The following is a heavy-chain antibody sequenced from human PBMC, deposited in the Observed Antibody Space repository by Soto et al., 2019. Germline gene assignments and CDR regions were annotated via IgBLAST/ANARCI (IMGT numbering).Heavy chain of an antibody. CDR1: GGSVSSGSYS. CDR3: ARDRRVITYAFDI. D-gene: IGHD3-9*01. V-gene: IGHV4-61*01. CDR2: IYYSGST. J-gene: IGHJ3*02. Sequence: PSETLSLTFTVSGGSVSSGSYSWSWIRQPPGKGLEWIGYIYYSGSTNHNPSLKSRVTISVDTSKNQFSLKLSSVTAADTAVYYCARDRRVITYAFDIWGQGTMVAVSS.